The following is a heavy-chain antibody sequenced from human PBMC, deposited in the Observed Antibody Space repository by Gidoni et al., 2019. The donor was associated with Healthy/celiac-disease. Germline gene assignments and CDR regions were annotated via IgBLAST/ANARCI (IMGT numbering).Heavy chain of an antibody. CDR2: ISSSSSYI. CDR1: GFPFSSYS. V-gene: IGHV3-21*01. D-gene: IGHD2-15*01. CDR3: ARGEEGFVVVVAAAYYYGMDV. J-gene: IGHJ6*02. Sequence: EVQLVESGGGLVKPGGSLRLSCAASGFPFSSYSMNWVRQAPGKGLEWVSSISSSSSYIYYADSVKGRFTISRDNAKNSLYLQMNSLRAEDTAVYYCARGEEGFVVVVAAAYYYGMDVWGQGTTVTVSS.